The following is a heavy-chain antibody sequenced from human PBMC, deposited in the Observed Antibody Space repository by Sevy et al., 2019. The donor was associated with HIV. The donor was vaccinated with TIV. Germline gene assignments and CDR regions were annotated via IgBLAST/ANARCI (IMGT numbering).Heavy chain of an antibody. Sequence: GGSLRLSCAASGFTFSNAWMSWVRQAPGKGLEWVGRIKSKTDGGTTDYAAPVKGRFTISRDDSKNMLYLQMNSLKTEDTAVYYCTTYYYDSSGYYYVPDYWGQGTLVTVSS. D-gene: IGHD3-22*01. CDR3: TTYYYDSSGYYYVPDY. CDR2: IKSKTDGGTT. V-gene: IGHV3-15*01. CDR1: GFTFSNAW. J-gene: IGHJ4*02.